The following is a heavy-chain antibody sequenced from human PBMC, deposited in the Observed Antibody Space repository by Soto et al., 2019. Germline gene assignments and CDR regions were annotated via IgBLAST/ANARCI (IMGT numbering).Heavy chain of an antibody. Sequence: EVQLVESGGGLVKPGGSLRLSCAASGFTFSSYSMNWVRQAPGKGLEWVSSISSSSSYIYYADSVKGRFTISRDNAKNSLYLQMNSLRAGDTAVYYCARVGGQLVPGFDYWGQGTLVTVSS. CDR1: GFTFSSYS. CDR3: ARVGGQLVPGFDY. V-gene: IGHV3-21*01. CDR2: ISSSSSYI. J-gene: IGHJ4*02. D-gene: IGHD6-6*01.